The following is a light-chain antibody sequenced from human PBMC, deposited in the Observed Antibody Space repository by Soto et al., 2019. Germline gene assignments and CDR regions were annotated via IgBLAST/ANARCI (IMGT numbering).Light chain of an antibody. V-gene: IGKV1-5*01. J-gene: IGKJ1*01. CDR3: QQYNSYFWT. CDR1: QDISRW. Sequence: DAHLTQCAPPLPAPAADRGTIPCRASQDISRWLAWYQQKPGKAPVLLIYDASTLQGGVPSRFSGTGSGTEFTLTISSLQPDDFATYYCQQYNSYFWTFGQGTKVDIK. CDR2: DAS.